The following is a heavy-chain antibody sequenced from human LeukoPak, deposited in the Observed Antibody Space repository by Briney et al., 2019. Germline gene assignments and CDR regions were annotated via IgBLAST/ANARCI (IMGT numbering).Heavy chain of an antibody. J-gene: IGHJ6*03. CDR1: GGSISSGSYY. D-gene: IGHD5-24*01. V-gene: IGHV4-61*02. CDR3: ARDERDYYYYYYMDV. Sequence: SETLSLTCTVSGGSISSGSYYWSWIRQPAGKGLEWIGRIYTSGSTNYNPSLKSRVTISVDTSKNQFSLKLSSVTAADTAVYYCARDERDYYYYYYMDVWGKGTTVTISS. CDR2: IYTSGST.